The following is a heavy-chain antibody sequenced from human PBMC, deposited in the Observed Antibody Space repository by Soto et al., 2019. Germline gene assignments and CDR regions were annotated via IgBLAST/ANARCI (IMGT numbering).Heavy chain of an antibody. CDR2: IKQDGSEK. J-gene: IGHJ6*02. CDR1: GFTFSNYW. CDR3: ARGFGYGSGSYHSYYDYYGMDV. V-gene: IGHV3-7*01. D-gene: IGHD3-10*01. Sequence: PGGSLRLSCAASGFTFSNYWMSWVRQAPGKGLEWVANIKQDGSEKYYVDSVKGRFTISRDNAKNSLYLQMNSLRAEDTAVYYCARGFGYGSGSYHSYYDYYGMDVWGQGTTVTVSS.